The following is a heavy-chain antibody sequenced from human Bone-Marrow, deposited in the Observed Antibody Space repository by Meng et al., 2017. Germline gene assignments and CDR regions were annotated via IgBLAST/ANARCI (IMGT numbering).Heavy chain of an antibody. J-gene: IGHJ5*02. D-gene: IGHD3-10*01. V-gene: IGHV4-31*01. CDR1: GGSIGGGGYY. CDR3: ARANVNYGVVDP. CDR2: IYYSGST. Sequence: QVQPQESGPGLGKPSPTLSLTCTVSGGSIGGGGYYWSWIRQHPGKGLEWIGYIYYSGSTYYNPSLKSLVTISVDTSKNQSSLKLSSVTAADTAVYYCARANVNYGVVDPWGQGTLVTVSS.